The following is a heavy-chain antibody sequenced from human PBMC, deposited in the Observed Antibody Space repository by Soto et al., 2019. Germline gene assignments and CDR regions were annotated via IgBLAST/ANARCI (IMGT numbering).Heavy chain of an antibody. CDR1: GFSLSVYGVR. V-gene: IGHV2-5*01. CDR3: AHTNDSSGFLTS. Sequence: SGPTLVNPTQTLTLTCSFSGFSLSVYGVRVIWFRQPPGETLEWLALIHWNDDKRYSPYLKSRLTLTKDTSKNQVVLTLTNLDPLDTGTYFCAHTNDSSGFLTSWGQGILVTVSS. D-gene: IGHD3-22*01. J-gene: IGHJ1*01. CDR2: IHWNDDK.